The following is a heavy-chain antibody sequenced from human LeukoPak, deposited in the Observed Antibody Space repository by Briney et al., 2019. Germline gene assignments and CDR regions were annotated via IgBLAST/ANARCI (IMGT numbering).Heavy chain of an antibody. J-gene: IGHJ4*02. D-gene: IGHD5-12*01. CDR1: GCSISSSGYY. CDR3: ERFGRGDSGNVVDY. V-gene: IGHV4-39*01. Sequence: PSETLSLTCTLAGCSISSSGYYCGWIRQPPGKGLEWIGSIYYSGSTYYNSSLKSRLTISVDTSKNQFSLKLSSVTAADTAVNYCERFGRGDSGNVVDYWGQGTLVIVSS. CDR2: IYYSGST.